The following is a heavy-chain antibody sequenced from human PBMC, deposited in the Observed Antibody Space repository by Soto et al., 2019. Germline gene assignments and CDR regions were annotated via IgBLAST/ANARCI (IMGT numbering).Heavy chain of an antibody. CDR1: GFTFSSYG. V-gene: IGHV3-33*01. CDR2: IWYDGSNK. Sequence: QVQLVESGGGVVQPGRSLRLSCAASGFTFSSYGMHWVRQAPGKGLEWVAVIWYDGSNKYYADSVKGRFTISRDNSKNTLYLQMNGLRAEDTAVYYCARDYYDSSGDEPPFDYWGQGTLVTVSS. CDR3: ARDYYDSSGDEPPFDY. D-gene: IGHD3-22*01. J-gene: IGHJ4*02.